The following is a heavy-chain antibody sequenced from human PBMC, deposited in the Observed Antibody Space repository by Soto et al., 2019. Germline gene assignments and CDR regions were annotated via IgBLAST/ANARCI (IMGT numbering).Heavy chain of an antibody. CDR2: INPYNANV. V-gene: IGHV1-18*04. CDR3: ARDRVAAIWGDAFDI. J-gene: IGHJ3*02. D-gene: IGHD3-16*01. Sequence: QVQLVQSGAEVKKPGASVKVSCKTSGYTFTNHGINWVRQAPGQGLEWMGWINPYNANVNYAQKLQGRVTMTTDTSTSTAYIDLRSLTSDDTAIYYCARDRVAAIWGDAFDIWGQVTMVTVSS. CDR1: GYTFTNHG.